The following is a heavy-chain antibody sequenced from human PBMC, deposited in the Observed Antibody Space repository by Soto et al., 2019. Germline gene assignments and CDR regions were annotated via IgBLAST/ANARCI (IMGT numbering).Heavy chain of an antibody. D-gene: IGHD4-4*01. CDR3: ARAHLRVTIEGYYYYGMDV. J-gene: IGHJ6*02. Sequence: QVQLQESGPGLVKPSQTLSLTCTVSGCSISSGGYYWSWIRQHPGKGLEWIGYIYYSGSTYYNPSLKSRVTISVDTSKNQFSLKLSSVTAADTAVYYCARAHLRVTIEGYYYYGMDVWGQGTTVTVSS. V-gene: IGHV4-31*03. CDR1: GCSISSGGYY. CDR2: IYYSGST.